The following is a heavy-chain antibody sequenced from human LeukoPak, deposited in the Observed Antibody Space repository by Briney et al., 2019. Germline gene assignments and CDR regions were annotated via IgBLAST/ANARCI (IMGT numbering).Heavy chain of an antibody. CDR1: GYTFTSYD. CDR2: MNPNSGNT. V-gene: IGHV1-8*01. CDR3: AIRRDKGRGIDY. J-gene: IGHJ4*02. Sequence: AASVKVSYQASGYTFTSYDINWLRQATGQGLEWMGWMNPNSGNTGYEQKFQGRVSMTRNTSISTAYMELSSLRSEDTAVYYCAIRRDKGRGIDYWGQGTLVTVSS. D-gene: IGHD1-26*01.